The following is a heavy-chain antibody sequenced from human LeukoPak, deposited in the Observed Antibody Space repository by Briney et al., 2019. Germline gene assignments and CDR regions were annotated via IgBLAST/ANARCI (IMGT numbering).Heavy chain of an antibody. J-gene: IGHJ4*02. CDR1: EFTFSSYS. CDR2: ITNSGNSK. V-gene: IGHV3-48*01. CDR3: AKADSSGWYRSPFDY. D-gene: IGHD6-19*01. Sequence: GGSLRLSCAASEFTFSSYSMNWVRQAPGKGLEWVSYITNSGNSKSYADSVKGRFTISRDNTKNSLYLQMNSLRAEDTAVYYCAKADSSGWYRSPFDYWGQGTLVTVSS.